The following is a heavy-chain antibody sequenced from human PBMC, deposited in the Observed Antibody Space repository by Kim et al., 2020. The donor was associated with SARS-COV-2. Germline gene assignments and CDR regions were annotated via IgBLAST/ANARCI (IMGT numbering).Heavy chain of an antibody. D-gene: IGHD3-22*01. CDR1: GGTFSSYA. CDR3: ARDHPPTYYYDSSGYYYP. V-gene: IGHV1-69*13. Sequence: SVKVSCKASGGTFSSYAISWVRQAPGQGLEWMGGIIPIFGTANYAQKFQGRVTITADESTSTAYMELSSLRSEDTAVYYCARDHPPTYYYDSSGYYYPWGQGTLVTVSS. J-gene: IGHJ5*02. CDR2: IIPIFGTA.